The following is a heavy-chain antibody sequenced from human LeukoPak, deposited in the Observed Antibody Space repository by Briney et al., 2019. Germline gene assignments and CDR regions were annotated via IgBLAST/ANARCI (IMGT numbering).Heavy chain of an antibody. V-gene: IGHV1-69*06. CDR3: AGPDYYDSSGYYGDFDY. CDR2: IIPIFGTA. Sequence: ASVKVSCKASGGTFSSYAISWVRQAPGQGLEWMGGIIPIFGTANYAQKFQGRVTITADKSTSTAYMELSSLRSEDTAVYYCAGPDYYDSSGYYGDFDYWGQGTLVTVSS. J-gene: IGHJ4*02. CDR1: GGTFSSYA. D-gene: IGHD3-22*01.